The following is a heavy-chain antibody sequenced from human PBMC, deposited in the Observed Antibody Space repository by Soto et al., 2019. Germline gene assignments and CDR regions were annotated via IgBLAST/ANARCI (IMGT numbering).Heavy chain of an antibody. CDR2: ISAYNGNT. CDR1: GYTVMPYG. J-gene: IGHJ5*02. Sequence: ASVKVSGKASGYTVMPYGSSGERQAPGQGLEWMGWISAYNGNTNYAQKRQGRVTMTSDISTSTAYMELRRLRSDATAVYFCARSNQWLDTHFDPWGQGTLVTVSS. CDR3: ARSNQWLDTHFDP. V-gene: IGHV1-18*01. D-gene: IGHD6-19*01.